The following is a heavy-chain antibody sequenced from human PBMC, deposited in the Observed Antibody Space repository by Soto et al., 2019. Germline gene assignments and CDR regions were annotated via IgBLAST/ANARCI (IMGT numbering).Heavy chain of an antibody. CDR2: INQDGSEK. CDR3: ARDIVGGSSTKYYFDY. V-gene: IGHV3-7*01. CDR1: GFTFSSYW. Sequence: GGSLRLSCAASGFTFSSYWMSWVRQAPGKGLEWVANINQDGSEKYYVDSVKGRFTISRANAKNSLYLQMNSLRAEDTAVYYCARDIVGGSSTKYYFDYWGQGTLVTVSS. D-gene: IGHD2-15*01. J-gene: IGHJ4*02.